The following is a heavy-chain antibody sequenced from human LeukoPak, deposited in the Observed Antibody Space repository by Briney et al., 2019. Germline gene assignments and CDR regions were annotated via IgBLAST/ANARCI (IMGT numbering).Heavy chain of an antibody. CDR3: ARESSIMSDAGTYDD. Sequence: SETLSLTCTVSGASINPFYWTWIRQSPGKGLEWIGYIYYTGKANYNPSLESRVTMSVDTSKKQFSLKLRSVTAADTAVYFCARESSIMSDAGTYDDWGQGTLVTVSS. J-gene: IGHJ4*02. V-gene: IGHV4-59*01. D-gene: IGHD3-10*01. CDR1: GASINPFY. CDR2: IYYTGKA.